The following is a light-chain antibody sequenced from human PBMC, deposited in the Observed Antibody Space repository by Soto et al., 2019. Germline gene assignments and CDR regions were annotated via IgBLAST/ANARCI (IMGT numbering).Light chain of an antibody. CDR2: GAS. V-gene: IGKV3-15*01. Sequence: EIVMTQSPATLSVSPGERATLSCRASQSVSSNLAWYQQKPGQAPRLLIYGASTSATGIPARFSGSGSGTELTLNISSLQSEDFAVCYCQQYNYFPGTCGQGTKVDIK. CDR3: QQYNYFPGT. J-gene: IGKJ1*01. CDR1: QSVSSN.